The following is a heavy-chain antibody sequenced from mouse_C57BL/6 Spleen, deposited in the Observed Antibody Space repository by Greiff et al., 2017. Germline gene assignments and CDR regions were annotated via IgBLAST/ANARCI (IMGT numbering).Heavy chain of an antibody. CDR3: ARDSSGFDY. CDR2: IWTGAGT. Sequence: VQGVESGPGLVAPSQSLSITCTVSGFSLTSYAISWVRQPPGKGLEWLGVIWTGAGTYSNSSLKSRLSISKDNSKSQVFLKMNRLQTDDTARYYCARDSSGFDYWGQGTTLTVSS. J-gene: IGHJ2*01. D-gene: IGHD3-2*02. CDR1: GFSLTSYA. V-gene: IGHV2-9-1*01.